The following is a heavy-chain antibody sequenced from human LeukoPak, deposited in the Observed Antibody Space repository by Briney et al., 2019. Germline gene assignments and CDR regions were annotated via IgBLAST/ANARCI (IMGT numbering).Heavy chain of an antibody. J-gene: IGHJ4*02. Sequence: SQTLSLTCALSGDSVSSNSAAWHWIRQSPSRGLEWLGRTYYRSKWYNDYAVSVKSRITINPDTSKNQFSLQLNSVTPEDTAVYYCARGAHSSSWYLPPRFDYWGQGTLVTVSS. CDR1: GDSVSSNSAA. V-gene: IGHV6-1*01. CDR3: ARGAHSSSWYLPPRFDY. CDR2: TYYRSKWYN. D-gene: IGHD6-13*01.